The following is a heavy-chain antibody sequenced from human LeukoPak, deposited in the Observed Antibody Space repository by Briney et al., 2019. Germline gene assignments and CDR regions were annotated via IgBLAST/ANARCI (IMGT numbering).Heavy chain of an antibody. Sequence: PGGSLRLSCAASGFTFTDYGIHWVRQAPGKALEWVAFVLYDGGGKYYGDSVKGRFTISRDNSKNMLFLQMNSLRADDTAVYHCAKSAATDYRTYHIDYWGQGTLVTVSS. CDR1: GFTFTDYG. CDR3: AKSAATDYRTYHIDY. V-gene: IGHV3-30*02. CDR2: VLYDGGGK. D-gene: IGHD2-15*01. J-gene: IGHJ4*02.